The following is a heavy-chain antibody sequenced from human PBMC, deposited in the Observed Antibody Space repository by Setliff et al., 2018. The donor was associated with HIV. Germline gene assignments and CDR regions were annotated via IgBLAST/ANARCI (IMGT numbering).Heavy chain of an antibody. CDR1: GFTFSNYA. V-gene: IGHV3-23*01. CDR2: ISGSGGST. CDR3: AKDCRVGWVFTYGMDV. J-gene: IGHJ6*02. Sequence: GGSLRLSCAASGFTFSNYAMSWVRRAPGKGLEWVSSISGSGGSTYYADSVKGRFSLSRDNSKNTLYLQMNSLRAEDTAVYYCAKDCRVGWVFTYGMDVWGQGTLVTVSS. D-gene: IGHD6-13*01.